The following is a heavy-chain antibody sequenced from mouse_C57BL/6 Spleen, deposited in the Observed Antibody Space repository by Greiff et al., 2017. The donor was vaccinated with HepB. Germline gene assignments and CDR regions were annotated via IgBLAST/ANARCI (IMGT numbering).Heavy chain of an antibody. V-gene: IGHV1-72*01. D-gene: IGHD1-1*01. CDR3: ARQEIGYYYGSRGYFDV. J-gene: IGHJ1*03. CDR2: IDPNSGGT. Sequence: QVQLQQPGAELVKPGASVKLSCKASGYTFTSYWMHWVKQRPGRGLEWIGRIDPNSGGTKYNEKFKSKATLTVDKPSSTAYMQLSSLTSEDSAVYDCARQEIGYYYGSRGYFDVWGTGTTVTVSS. CDR1: GYTFTSYW.